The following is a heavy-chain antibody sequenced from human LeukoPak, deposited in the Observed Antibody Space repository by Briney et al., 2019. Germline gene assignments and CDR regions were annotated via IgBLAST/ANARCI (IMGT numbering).Heavy chain of an antibody. CDR1: GFTFDDYA. Sequence: GRSLRLSCAASGFTFDDYAMHWVRQAPGKGLEWVSGISWNSGSIGYADSVKGRFTISRDNAKNSLYLQMNSLRAEDTALYYYAKDINYYGSGWGYFDYWGQGTLVTVSS. D-gene: IGHD3-10*01. J-gene: IGHJ4*02. CDR3: AKDINYYGSGWGYFDY. V-gene: IGHV3-9*01. CDR2: ISWNSGSI.